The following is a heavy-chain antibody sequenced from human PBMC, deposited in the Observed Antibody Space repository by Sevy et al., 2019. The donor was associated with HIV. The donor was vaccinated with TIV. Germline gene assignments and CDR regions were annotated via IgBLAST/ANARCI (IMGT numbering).Heavy chain of an antibody. J-gene: IGHJ4*02. CDR1: GFTFGDYA. V-gene: IGHV3-49*03. CDR3: SRGRGYSYGYVDY. Sequence: GGSLRLSCTASGFTFGDYAMNWFRQAPGKGMEWVGFIRSKAYGGTTEYAASVKGRFTISRDDSKSIAYLPMNSLKTEDTAVYYCSRGRGYSYGYVDYWGQGTQVTVSS. D-gene: IGHD5-18*01. CDR2: IRSKAYGGTT.